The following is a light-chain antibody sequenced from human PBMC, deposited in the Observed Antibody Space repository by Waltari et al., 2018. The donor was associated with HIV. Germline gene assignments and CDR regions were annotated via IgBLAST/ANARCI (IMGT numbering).Light chain of an antibody. CDR3: QQYHNIPWT. J-gene: IGKJ1*01. Sequence: DIVMTQSPDSLAVSLGERATINCKSRHSLLSYPRYKNFLAWYQQKPGQRPKLLIYWASTLGSGVPDRFSGSGSGTDFTLTISRLQAEDVATYYCQQYHNIPWTFGRGTKVEIK. CDR2: WAS. CDR1: HSLLSYPRYKNF. V-gene: IGKV4-1*01.